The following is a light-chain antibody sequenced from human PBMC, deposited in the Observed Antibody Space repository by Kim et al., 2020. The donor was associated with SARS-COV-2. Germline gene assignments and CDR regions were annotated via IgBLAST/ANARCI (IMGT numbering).Light chain of an antibody. Sequence: SPGERATLSCRASRSVGSSFAWDQQKPGQSPRLLSYNAFSRATGIPARFSGSGSGTDFTLTISSLEPEDFAVYYCQQRGNWPLTFGQGTKVDIK. CDR1: RSVGSS. CDR3: QQRGNWPLT. CDR2: NAF. J-gene: IGKJ1*01. V-gene: IGKV3-11*01.